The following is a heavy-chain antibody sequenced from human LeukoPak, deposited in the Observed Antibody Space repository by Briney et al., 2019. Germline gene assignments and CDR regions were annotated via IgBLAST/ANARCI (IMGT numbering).Heavy chain of an antibody. D-gene: IGHD6-19*01. V-gene: IGHV4-4*02. CDR2: IYHSGST. J-gene: IGHJ4*02. CDR1: GGSISSSNW. CDR3: ARDPAYSSGRPHFDY. Sequence: SETLSLTCAVSGGSISSSNWWSWVRQPPGKGLEWIEEIYHSGSTNYNPSLKSRVTISVDKSKNQFSLKLSSVTAADTAVYYCARDPAYSSGRPHFDYWGQGTLVTVSS.